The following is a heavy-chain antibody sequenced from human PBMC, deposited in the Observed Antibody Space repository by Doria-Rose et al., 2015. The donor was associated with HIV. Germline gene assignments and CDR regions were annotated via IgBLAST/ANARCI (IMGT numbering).Heavy chain of an antibody. CDR1: GVSLSSPGMG. CDR2: IFSYDER. D-gene: IGHD6-13*01. CDR3: ARIKSSGWYHKYYFDF. Sequence: QITLKESGPVLVKPTETLALTCTVSGVSLSSPGMGVSWIRQPPGKALEWLANIFSYDERSYKTSLQSRLTISRVTAKSQVVLTMTDMDPVDTATYYCARIKSSGWYHKYYFDFWGHGTLVIVSA. V-gene: IGHV2-26*01. J-gene: IGHJ4*01.